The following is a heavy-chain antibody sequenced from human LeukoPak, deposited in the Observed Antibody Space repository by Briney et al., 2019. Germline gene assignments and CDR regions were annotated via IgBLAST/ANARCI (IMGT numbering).Heavy chain of an antibody. Sequence: PSETLSLTCAVSGGSISSSNWWSWVRQPPGQGLGWIGEIYHSGSTNYNPSLKSRVTISVDKSKNQFSLKLSSVTAADTAVYYCARGRYDYSIYGYYYYGMDVWGQGTTVTVSS. CDR3: ARGRYDYSIYGYYYYGMDV. CDR1: GGSISSSNW. D-gene: IGHD4-11*01. V-gene: IGHV4-4*02. J-gene: IGHJ6*02. CDR2: IYHSGST.